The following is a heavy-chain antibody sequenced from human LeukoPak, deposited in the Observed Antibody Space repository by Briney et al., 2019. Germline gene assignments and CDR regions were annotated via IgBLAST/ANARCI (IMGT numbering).Heavy chain of an antibody. CDR1: GFTVSNAW. CDR2: IKSKTDGETT. J-gene: IGHJ4*02. V-gene: IGHV3-15*01. D-gene: IGHD3-22*01. Sequence: GGSLRLSCAASGFTVSNAWMSWVRQAPGKGLEWVGRIKSKTDGETTDYAAPVKGRFTISRDDSKNTLYLQMNSLKTEDTAVYYCATVYSDSSGYYFNYCDYWGQGTLVTVST. CDR3: ATVYSDSSGYYFNYCDY.